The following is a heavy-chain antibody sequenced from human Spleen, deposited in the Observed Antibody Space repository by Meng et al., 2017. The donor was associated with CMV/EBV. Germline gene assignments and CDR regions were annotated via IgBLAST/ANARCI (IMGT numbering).Heavy chain of an antibody. CDR1: GGTFSSYA. V-gene: IGHV1-69*05. Sequence: SVKVSCKASGGTFSSYAISWVRQAPGQGLEWMGGIIPIFGTANYAQKFQGRVTITTDESTSTAYMELSSLRSEDTAVYYCATQEKDIVVVPAALMVGMDVWGQGTTVTVSS. J-gene: IGHJ6*02. CDR2: IIPIFGTA. CDR3: ATQEKDIVVVPAALMVGMDV. D-gene: IGHD2-2*01.